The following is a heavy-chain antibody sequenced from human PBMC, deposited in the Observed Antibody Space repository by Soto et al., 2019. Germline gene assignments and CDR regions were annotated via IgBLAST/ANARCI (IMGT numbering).Heavy chain of an antibody. D-gene: IGHD2-2*01. CDR1: GASISRCS. CDR2: IHYSGTT. CDR3: ARYHSYAIDY. Sequence: PSVTLSQDCSVAGASISRCSSCWIRQPPGKGLEWIANIHYSGTTNYNPSLASRVTLSVDTSKNQFSLKMTSVTAADRAMYSCARYHSYAIDYWGRVNLVTVSS. V-gene: IGHV4-59*01. J-gene: IGHJ4*02.